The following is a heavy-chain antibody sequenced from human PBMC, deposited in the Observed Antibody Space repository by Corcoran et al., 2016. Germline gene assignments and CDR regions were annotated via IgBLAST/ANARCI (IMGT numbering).Heavy chain of an antibody. V-gene: IGHV4-39*07. J-gene: IGHJ3*02. CDR1: GGSISSSSYY. CDR3: ARELYYYDSSGYYVTRRECHAFDI. CDR2: IYYSGST. D-gene: IGHD3-22*01. Sequence: QLQLQESGPGLVKPSETLSLTCTISGGSISSSSYYWGWIRQPPGKGLEWIGSIYYSGSTYYNPSLKSRVTISVDTSKNQFSLKLSSVTAADTAVYYCARELYYYDSSGYYVTRRECHAFDIWGQGTMVTVSS.